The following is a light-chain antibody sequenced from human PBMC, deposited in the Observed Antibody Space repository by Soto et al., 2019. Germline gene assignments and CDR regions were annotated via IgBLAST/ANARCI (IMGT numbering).Light chain of an antibody. J-gene: IGKJ2*01. CDR1: RSLIYTDGNTY. V-gene: IGKV2-30*01. CDR2: KVS. Sequence: DVVMTQSPLSLPVTLGQPASISCRASRSLIYTDGNTYLNWFHQRPGPSPRRPFAKVSNRDSGVPDRFSGSGSGTDFTLKISRVEAEDVGLYYCMQGTHWPYTFGQGTKLEIK. CDR3: MQGTHWPYT.